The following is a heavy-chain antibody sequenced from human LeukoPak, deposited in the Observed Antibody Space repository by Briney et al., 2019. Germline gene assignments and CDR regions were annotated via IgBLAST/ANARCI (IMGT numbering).Heavy chain of an antibody. Sequence: KPSQTLSLTCTVSGGSISSGSYYWSWIRQPAGKGLEWIGRIYTSGSTNYNPSLKSRATISVDTSKNQFSLQLNSVTPEDTAVYYCARALPLGYSYYYYYMDVWGKGTTATISS. CDR1: GGSISSGSYY. J-gene: IGHJ6*03. D-gene: IGHD2-15*01. CDR3: ARALPLGYSYYYYYMDV. V-gene: IGHV4-61*02. CDR2: IYTSGST.